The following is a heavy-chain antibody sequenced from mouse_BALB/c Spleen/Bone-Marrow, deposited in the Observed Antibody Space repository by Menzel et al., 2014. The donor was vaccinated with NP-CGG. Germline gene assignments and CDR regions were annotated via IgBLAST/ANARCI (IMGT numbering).Heavy chain of an antibody. CDR1: GYTFTSYV. CDR3: ARDGNYGFAY. V-gene: IGHV1-14*01. CDR2: INPYSDGT. Sequence: VQLQQPGPELVKPGASVKMSCKASGYTFTSYVMHWVKQKPGQGLEWIGYINPYSDGTKYNEKFKGKATLTSDKSSSTAYMDLSSLTSEDSAVYYCARDGNYGFAYWGQGTLVTVSA. J-gene: IGHJ3*01. D-gene: IGHD2-1*01.